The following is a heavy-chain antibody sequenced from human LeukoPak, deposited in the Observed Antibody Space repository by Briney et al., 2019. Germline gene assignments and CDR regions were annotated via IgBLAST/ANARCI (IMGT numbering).Heavy chain of an antibody. CDR3: ARHGRAVAALDY. CDR2: IYYSGST. Sequence: SETLSLTCTVSGGSISSYYWSWIRQPPGKGLEWIGYIYYSGSTNYNPSLKSRVTISVDTSKNQFSLKLSSVTAADTAVYYCARHGRAVAALDYWGQGTLVTVSS. D-gene: IGHD6-19*01. CDR1: GGSISSYY. V-gene: IGHV4-59*08. J-gene: IGHJ4*02.